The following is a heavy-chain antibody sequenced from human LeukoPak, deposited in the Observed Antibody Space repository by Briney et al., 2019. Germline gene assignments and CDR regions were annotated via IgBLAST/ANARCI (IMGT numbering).Heavy chain of an antibody. J-gene: IGHJ6*02. CDR1: GFTFSSYS. D-gene: IGHD3-22*01. CDR2: FTSRSRTI. V-gene: IGHV3-21*01. Sequence: GGPLRLSCAASGFTFSSYSMTWVRQAPGKGLEWVSSFTSRSRTIYYADSVKGRFTISRDDTNKSLFLQMNSLRADDTAIYYCAKDRGITMIVVVITPAPDYGMDVWGQGTTVTVSS. CDR3: AKDRGITMIVVVITPAPDYGMDV.